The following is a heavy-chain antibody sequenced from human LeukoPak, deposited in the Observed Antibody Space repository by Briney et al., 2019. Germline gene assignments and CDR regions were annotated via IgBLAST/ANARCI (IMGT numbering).Heavy chain of an antibody. V-gene: IGHV5-51*01. CDR2: IYPGDSDT. J-gene: IGHJ5*02. Sequence: GESLKISCKGSGYSFTSYWIGWVRQMPGKGLEWMGIIYPGDSDTRYSPSFQGQVTISADKSISTAYLQWSSLKASDTAMYYCARRNYDFWSGYYNSWFDPWGQGTLVTVSS. CDR3: ARRNYDFWSGYYNSWFDP. CDR1: GYSFTSYW. D-gene: IGHD3-3*01.